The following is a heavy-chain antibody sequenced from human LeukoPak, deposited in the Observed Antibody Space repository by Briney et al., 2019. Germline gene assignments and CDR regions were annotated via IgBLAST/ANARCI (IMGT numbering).Heavy chain of an antibody. Sequence: SETLSLTCTVSGGSISSCYWSWIRQPAGKGLEWIGRIYTSGSTNYNPSLKSRVTMSVDTSKNQFSLKLSSVTAADTAVYYCARVYSITIFGVVIYYFDYWGQGTLVTVSS. CDR1: GGSISSCY. CDR2: IYTSGST. CDR3: ARVYSITIFGVVIYYFDY. D-gene: IGHD3-3*01. V-gene: IGHV4-4*07. J-gene: IGHJ4*02.